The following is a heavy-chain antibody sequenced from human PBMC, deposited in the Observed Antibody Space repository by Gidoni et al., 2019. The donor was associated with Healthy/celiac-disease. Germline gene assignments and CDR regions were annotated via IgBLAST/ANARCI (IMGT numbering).Heavy chain of an antibody. CDR1: GFTVTTNY. D-gene: IGHD6-19*01. V-gene: IGHV3-66*02. CDR2: IYSGEST. J-gene: IGHJ4*02. Sequence: EVQLVESGGGLVQPGGSLRLSCAASGFTVTTNYMNGVRQAPGKGLEWVSVIYSGESTYYADSVKGRFTISRDNSKNTLYLQMNSLRVEDTAVYYCARIGDQGGWYSLDYWGQGALVTVSS. CDR3: ARIGDQGGWYSLDY.